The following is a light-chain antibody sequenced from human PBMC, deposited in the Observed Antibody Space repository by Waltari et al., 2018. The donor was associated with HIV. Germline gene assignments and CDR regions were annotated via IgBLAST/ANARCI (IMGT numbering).Light chain of an antibody. CDR1: QGISSY. Sequence: DIQLTQSPSFLSASVGDRVTITCRASQGISSYLAWYQQKPGKAPNLLIYSASTLQSGVPSRFSGSGSGTEFTLTINSLQPEDFATYYCQQFNTFSPITFSQGTRLEIK. J-gene: IGKJ5*01. CDR3: QQFNTFSPIT. V-gene: IGKV1-9*01. CDR2: SAS.